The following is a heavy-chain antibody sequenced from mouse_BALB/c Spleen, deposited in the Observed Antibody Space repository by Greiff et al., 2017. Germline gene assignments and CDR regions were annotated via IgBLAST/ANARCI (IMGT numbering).Heavy chain of an antibody. D-gene: IGHD1-1*01. V-gene: IGHV14-3*02. J-gene: IGHJ2*01. CDR3: ARMGGSSYLYYFDY. CDR1: GFNFKDTY. CDR2: IDPANGNT. Sequence: VQLQQSGAELVKPGASVKLSCTASGFNFKDTYMHWVKQRPEQGLEWIGRIDPANGNTKYDPKFQGKATITADTSSNTAYLQLSSLTSEDTAVYYGARMGGSSYLYYFDYWGQGTTLTVSS.